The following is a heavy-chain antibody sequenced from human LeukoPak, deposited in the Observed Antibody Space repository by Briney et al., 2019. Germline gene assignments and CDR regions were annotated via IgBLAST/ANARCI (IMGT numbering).Heavy chain of an antibody. Sequence: ASVKVSCKASGYTFTGYYMHWVRQAPGQGLEWMGWINPNSGGTNYAQKFQGRVTMTRDTSISTAYMELSRLRSDDTAVYYCARDGIAVAAHYYYYYYMDVWGKGTTVTVSS. V-gene: IGHV1-2*02. CDR1: GYTFTGYY. D-gene: IGHD6-19*01. CDR3: ARDGIAVAAHYYYYYYMDV. J-gene: IGHJ6*03. CDR2: INPNSGGT.